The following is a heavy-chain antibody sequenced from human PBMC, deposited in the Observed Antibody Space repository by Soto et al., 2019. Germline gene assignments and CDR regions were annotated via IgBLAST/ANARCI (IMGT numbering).Heavy chain of an antibody. J-gene: IGHJ6*02. D-gene: IGHD2-21*02. V-gene: IGHV1-18*04. CDR2: ISAYNGNT. Sequence: GASVKVSCKASGYTFTSYGISWVRQAPGQGLEWMGWISAYNGNTNYAQKLQGRVTMTTDTSTSTAYMGLRSLRSDDTAVYYCARVPPIVVVTVSYYGMDVWGQGTTVTVS. CDR3: ARVPPIVVVTVSYYGMDV. CDR1: GYTFTSYG.